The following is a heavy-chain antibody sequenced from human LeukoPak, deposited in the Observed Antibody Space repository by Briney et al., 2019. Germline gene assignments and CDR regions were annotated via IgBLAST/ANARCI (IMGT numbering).Heavy chain of an antibody. CDR1: GFTFSSYA. CDR2: ISGSGGST. Sequence: GGSLRLSCAASGFTFSSYAMSWVRQAPGKGLEWVSAISGSGGSTYYADSVKGRFTISRDNSKNTLYLQMNSLRAEDTAVYYCAKDEVPYSGSQEWGYWGQGTLVTVSS. CDR3: AKDEVPYSGSQEWGY. J-gene: IGHJ4*02. D-gene: IGHD1-26*01. V-gene: IGHV3-23*01.